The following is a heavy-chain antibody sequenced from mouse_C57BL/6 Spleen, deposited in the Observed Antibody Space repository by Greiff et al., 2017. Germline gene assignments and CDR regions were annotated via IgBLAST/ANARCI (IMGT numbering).Heavy chain of an antibody. CDR1: GYTFTSYW. D-gene: IGHD1-1*01. CDR2: IHPNSGST. J-gene: IGHJ3*01. CDR3: ARSDYGSSPFAY. Sequence: QVQLQQPGAELVKPGASVKLSCKASGYTFTSYWMHWVKQRPGQGLEWIGMIHPNSGSTNYNEKFKSKATLTVDKSSSTAYMQLVSLTSEDSAVYYCARSDYGSSPFAYWGQGTLVTVSA. V-gene: IGHV1-64*01.